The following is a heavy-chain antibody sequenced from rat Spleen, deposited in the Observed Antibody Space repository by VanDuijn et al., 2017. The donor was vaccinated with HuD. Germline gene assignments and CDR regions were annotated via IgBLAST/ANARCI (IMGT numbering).Heavy chain of an antibody. CDR2: IWTGGST. V-gene: IGHV2-43*01. CDR1: GFSISSYH. D-gene: IGHD1-4*01. J-gene: IGHJ2*01. CDR3: ARGAPGVRGTGYFDY. Sequence: QVQLEESGPGLVQPSQTLSLTCTVSGFSISSYHISWVRQPPGKGLEWMGVIWTGGSTAYKSLLKSRLSISRDTSKSQVFLKMNRLPTEDTASYYCARGAPGVRGTGYFDYWGQGVLVTVSS.